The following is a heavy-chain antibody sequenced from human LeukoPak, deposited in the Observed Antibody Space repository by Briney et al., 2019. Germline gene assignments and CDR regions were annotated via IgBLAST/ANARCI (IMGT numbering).Heavy chain of an antibody. CDR3: ARGHTAMGY. Sequence: PSETLSLTCTVSGGSVSSASYYWSWIRQPPGKGLEWIGYIYYIGSTNYNPSLKSRVTISGDTSKNQFSLQLNSVTPEDTAVYYCARGHTAMGYWGQGTLVTVSS. V-gene: IGHV4-61*01. CDR1: GGSVSSASYY. CDR2: IYYIGST. D-gene: IGHD5-18*01. J-gene: IGHJ4*02.